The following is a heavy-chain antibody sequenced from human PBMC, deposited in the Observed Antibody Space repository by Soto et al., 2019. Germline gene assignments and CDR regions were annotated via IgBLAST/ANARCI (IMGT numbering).Heavy chain of an antibody. D-gene: IGHD3-3*01. V-gene: IGHV4-4*02. CDR1: GGSISSDKW. J-gene: IGHJ5*02. CDR2: ISHRGST. CDR3: AAIPLTSGVVSGRFDP. Sequence: QVHLQESGPGLVKPSGTLALTCAVSGGSISSDKWWTWVRQPPGKGLEWIGEISHRGSTNYSPSFKSRFSLSVDTTKTQFSLRLTSVTAADPAVYYCAAIPLTSGVVSGRFDPWGQGIMVTVSS.